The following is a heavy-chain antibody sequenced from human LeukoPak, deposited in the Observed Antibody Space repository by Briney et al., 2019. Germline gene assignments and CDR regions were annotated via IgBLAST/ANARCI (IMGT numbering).Heavy chain of an antibody. V-gene: IGHV3-74*01. Sequence: GRSLRPSCAASGFCSSRFWMHWVRQVPGEGLGWVSRINSVGSTITYADSVNGRFTISRDNTKNTLYLQINSLRAEDTAVYYCVRPLIGQDDYCGQGTLVTVSP. CDR3: VRPLIGQDDY. CDR1: GFCSSRFW. J-gene: IGHJ4*02. CDR2: INSVGSTI.